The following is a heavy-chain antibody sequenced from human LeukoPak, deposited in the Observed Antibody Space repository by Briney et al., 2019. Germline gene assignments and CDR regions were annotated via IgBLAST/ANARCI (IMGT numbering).Heavy chain of an antibody. CDR1: GGSISSSSYY. V-gene: IGHV4-39*01. CDR2: IYYSGST. Sequence: SETLSLTCTVSGGSISSSSYYWGWIRQPPGKGLEWIGNIYYSGSTYYNPSLQSRVTISVDTSKNQFSLKLRSVTAADTAVYYCARRPRDDYSVDYWGQGTLVTVSS. J-gene: IGHJ4*02. CDR3: ARRPRDDYSVDY. D-gene: IGHD5-24*01.